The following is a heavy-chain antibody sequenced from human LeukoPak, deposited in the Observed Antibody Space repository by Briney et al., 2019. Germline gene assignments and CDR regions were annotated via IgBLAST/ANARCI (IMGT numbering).Heavy chain of an antibody. CDR2: INSDGRTT. CDR3: VRDQGRYFFDY. CDR1: GCTFGPFW. V-gene: IGHV3-74*01. D-gene: IGHD1-14*01. J-gene: IGHJ4*02. Sequence: PGGSLRLSCAASGCTFGPFWMYWVRQAPGKGLVRVSRINSDGRTTNYADSVKGRFTISRDNAKNMVYLQMNSLRVEDTAVYYCVRDQGRYFFDYWGQGTLVTVSS.